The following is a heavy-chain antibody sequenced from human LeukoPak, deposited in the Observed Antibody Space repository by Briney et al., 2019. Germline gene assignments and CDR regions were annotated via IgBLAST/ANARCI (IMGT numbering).Heavy chain of an antibody. V-gene: IGHV4-38-2*01. Sequence: SETLSLTCAVSGYSISSGYYWGWIRQPPGKGREWIGTIYQSGSTNYNPSLKSRVTISVDTSKNQFSLNLSSVTAADMAVYYCARRVFPDYFDYWGQGTLVTVSS. CDR3: ARRVFPDYFDY. J-gene: IGHJ4*02. D-gene: IGHD3-10*01. CDR2: IYQSGST. CDR1: GYSISSGYY.